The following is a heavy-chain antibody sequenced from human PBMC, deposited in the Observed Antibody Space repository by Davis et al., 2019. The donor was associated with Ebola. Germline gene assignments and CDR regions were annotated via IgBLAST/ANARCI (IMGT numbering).Heavy chain of an antibody. CDR3: ARQITIFGVVILDY. CDR1: GYSFTSYW. V-gene: IGHV5-51*01. CDR2: VYPGDSDT. Sequence: GGSLRLSCKGSGYSFTSYWIAWVRQRPGKGLEWMGIVYPGDSDTRYSPSFQGQVTISADKSISTAYLQWSSLKASDTAMYYCARQITIFGVVILDYWGQGTLVTVSS. J-gene: IGHJ4*02. D-gene: IGHD3-3*01.